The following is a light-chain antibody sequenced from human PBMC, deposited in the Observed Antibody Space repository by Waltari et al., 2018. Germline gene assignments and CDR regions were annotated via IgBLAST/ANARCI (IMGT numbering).Light chain of an antibody. CDR2: DVS. Sequence: QSALPQPASVSGSPGQSINISCTGTSSAIVGDYYFSWYQQQPGKAPKLMIYDVSNRPSGVSNRFSGSKSGNTASLTISRLQAEDEADYYCSSYISSSTLELFGGGTSLTVL. J-gene: IGLJ2*01. CDR1: SSAIVGDYY. V-gene: IGLV2-14*03. CDR3: SSYISSSTLEL.